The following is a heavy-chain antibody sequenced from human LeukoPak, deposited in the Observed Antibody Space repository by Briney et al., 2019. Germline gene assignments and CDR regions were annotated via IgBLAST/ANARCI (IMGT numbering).Heavy chain of an antibody. CDR1: GFTFSSYG. V-gene: IGHV3-30*02. Sequence: GGSLRLSCAASGFTFSSYGMHWVRQAPGKGLEWVAFIRYDGSNKYYADSVKGRFTISRDNSKNTLYLQMNSLRAEDTAVYYCARDSQQLVQSYVEYFQHWGQGTLVTVSS. D-gene: IGHD6-13*01. J-gene: IGHJ1*01. CDR3: ARDSQQLVQSYVEYFQH. CDR2: IRYDGSNK.